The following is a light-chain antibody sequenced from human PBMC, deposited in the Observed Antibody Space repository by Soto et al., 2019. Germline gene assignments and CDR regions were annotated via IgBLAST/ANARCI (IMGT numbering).Light chain of an antibody. J-gene: IGKJ1*01. CDR3: QQYNSYWT. V-gene: IGKV1-5*01. Sequence: DIQLTQSPSALSASVGDRATITCRASQSISSWLAWYQQKPGKAPNLLIYAASTLESGVPSRFSGSGSGTEFTLTISSLQPDDFATYYCQQYNSYWTFGQGTKVDIK. CDR1: QSISSW. CDR2: AAS.